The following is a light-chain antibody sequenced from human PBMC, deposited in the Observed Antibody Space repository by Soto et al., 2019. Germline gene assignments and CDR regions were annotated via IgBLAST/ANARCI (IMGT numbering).Light chain of an antibody. J-gene: IGLJ1*01. V-gene: IGLV2-11*01. Sequence: QSALTQPRSVSGSPGQSVTISCTGTSSDVGGYNYVSWYQQHPGKAPKLMSYDVSKRPSGVPDRFSGSKSGNTASLTISGLQADDEADYDCCSYAGSSYVFGTGTKVTVL. CDR1: SSDVGGYNY. CDR3: CSYAGSSYV. CDR2: DVS.